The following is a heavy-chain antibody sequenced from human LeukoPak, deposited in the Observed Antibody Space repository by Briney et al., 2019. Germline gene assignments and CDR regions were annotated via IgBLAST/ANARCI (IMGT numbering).Heavy chain of an antibody. V-gene: IGHV3-21*01. J-gene: IGHJ2*01. CDR1: GFTFSSYH. D-gene: IGHD5-18*01. CDR3: ARYSYGSYWYFDL. Sequence: PGGSLRLSCAASGFTFSSYHMKWLRQAPGKGLEWVSYISSSSSYIYYADSVKGRSTISRDNAKNSLYLQMNSLRAEGTAVYYCARYSYGSYWYFDLWGRGTLVTVSS. CDR2: ISSSSSYI.